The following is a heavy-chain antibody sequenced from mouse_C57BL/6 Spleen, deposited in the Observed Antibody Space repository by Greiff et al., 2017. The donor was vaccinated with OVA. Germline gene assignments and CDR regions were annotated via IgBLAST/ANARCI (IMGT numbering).Heavy chain of an antibody. CDR1: GYTFTDYY. V-gene: IGHV1-26*01. CDR2: INPNNGGT. Sequence: VQLQQSGPELVKPGASVKISCKASGYTFTDYYMNWVKQSPGKSLEWIGDINPNNGGTNYNQKFKGKATLTVDKSSSTAYMELRSLTSEDSAVXSSARCGGSNYSFDYWGQGTTLTVSS. D-gene: IGHD1-1*01. CDR3: ARCGGSNYSFDY. J-gene: IGHJ2*01.